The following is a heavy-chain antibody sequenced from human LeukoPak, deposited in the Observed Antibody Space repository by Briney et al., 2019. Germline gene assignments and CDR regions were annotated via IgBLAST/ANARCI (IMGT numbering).Heavy chain of an antibody. Sequence: SSETLSLTCTVSGGSISSGSYYWSWIRQPAGKGLEWIGRIYTSGSTNYNPSLKSRVTISVDTSKNQFSLKLSSVTAADTAVYYCARDGVRGRDYYYYMDVWGKGTTVTISS. CDR2: IYTSGST. J-gene: IGHJ6*03. V-gene: IGHV4-61*02. CDR3: ARDGVRGRDYYYYMDV. CDR1: GGSISSGSYY. D-gene: IGHD2-2*01.